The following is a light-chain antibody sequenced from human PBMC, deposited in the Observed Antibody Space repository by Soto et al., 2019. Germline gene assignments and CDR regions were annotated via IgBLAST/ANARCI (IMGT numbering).Light chain of an antibody. CDR3: SSCTSSSSLLYV. V-gene: IGLV2-14*01. Sequence: QSALTQPASVSGSPGQSITISCTGTSSDVGYYNYVSWYRQHPGKAPRLMIYEVNNRPSGVSNRFSGSESVNTASLTISGLQAEDEADDYCSSCTSSSSLLYVFGTGTKVTVL. J-gene: IGLJ1*01. CDR1: SSDVGYYNY. CDR2: EVN.